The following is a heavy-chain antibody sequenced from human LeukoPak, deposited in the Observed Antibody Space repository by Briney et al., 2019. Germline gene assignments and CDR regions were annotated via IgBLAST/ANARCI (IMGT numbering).Heavy chain of an antibody. CDR2: VNWNGGRT. CDR3: ARVARYQLLLGDAFDI. CDR1: GFTFDDYV. J-gene: IGHJ3*02. Sequence: GGSLRLSCAASGFTFDDYVMSWVRQAPGKGLEGVSGVNWNGGRTVYADSVKGRLTISRDNAKNSLYLQMNSLRAEDTALYYCARVARYQLLLGDAFDIWGQGTMVTVSS. V-gene: IGHV3-20*04. D-gene: IGHD2-2*01.